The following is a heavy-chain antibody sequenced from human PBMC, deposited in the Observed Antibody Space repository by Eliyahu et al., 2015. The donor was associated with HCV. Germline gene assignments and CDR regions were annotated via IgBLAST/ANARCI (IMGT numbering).Heavy chain of an antibody. V-gene: IGHV3-7*01. CDR3: AQNYY. Sequence: EVQLVESGGDLVQPGGSLRLSCAAFGFTFNDYWMAWVRQSPGKGLEWVANINGDGSDKYYIDSVKGRFTVSRDNAKNSLFLEMNSLRVEDTAIYYCAQNYYWGRGTLVTVSS. J-gene: IGHJ4*02. CDR2: INGDGSDK. D-gene: IGHD2/OR15-2a*01. CDR1: GFTFNDYW.